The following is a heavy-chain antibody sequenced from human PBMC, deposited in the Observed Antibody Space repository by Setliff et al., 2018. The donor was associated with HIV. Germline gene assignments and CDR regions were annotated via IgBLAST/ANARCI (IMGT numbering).Heavy chain of an antibody. V-gene: IGHV4-34*01. CDR1: GGSFSGYY. CDR3: ARLVTVVTLNYMDV. CDR2: INHSGST. Sequence: LSLTCAVYGGSFSGYYWSWIRQPPGKGLEWIGEINHSGSTNYNPSLKSRVTISVDTSKNQFSLKLSSVTAADTAVYYCARLVTVVTLNYMDVWGKGTTVTVSS. J-gene: IGHJ6*03. D-gene: IGHD2-21*02.